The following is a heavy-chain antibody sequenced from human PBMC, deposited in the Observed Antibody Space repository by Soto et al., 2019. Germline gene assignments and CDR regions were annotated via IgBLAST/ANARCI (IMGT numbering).Heavy chain of an antibody. D-gene: IGHD3-3*01. V-gene: IGHV3-7*03. J-gene: IGHJ4*02. CDR2: IKEDGSVK. Sequence: EGQLVESGGGLAQAGGSLRLTCEGFRLTFSPYWMTWVRQAPGKGLEWVASIKEDGSVKNYADSVKGRFTVSRDNVKRAMFLQMTSVRVADTAVYFCARDVSSEYASILDVCGRGARVTVSS. CDR1: RLTFSPYW. CDR3: ARDVSSEYASILDV.